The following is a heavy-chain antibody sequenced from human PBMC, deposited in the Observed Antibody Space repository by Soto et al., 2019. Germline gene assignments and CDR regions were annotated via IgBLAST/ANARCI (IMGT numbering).Heavy chain of an antibody. CDR1: GFTFSSYW. V-gene: IGHV3-74*01. CDR2: INSDGSIT. D-gene: IGHD1-26*01. Sequence: GGSLRVSCAASGFTFSSYWMHWVRQAPGKGLVWVSRINSDGSITTYADSVKGRFTISRDNAKNTLYLQMNSLRAEDTAVYYCVIRQVGSEGRWFDAWGQGTLVTVSS. J-gene: IGHJ5*02. CDR3: VIRQVGSEGRWFDA.